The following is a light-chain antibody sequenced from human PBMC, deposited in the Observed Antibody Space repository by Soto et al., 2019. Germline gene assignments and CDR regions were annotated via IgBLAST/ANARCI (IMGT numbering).Light chain of an antibody. CDR2: TAT. V-gene: IGKV1-27*01. CDR3: QTYNRAPFT. CDR1: QDISNY. J-gene: IGKJ3*01. Sequence: DIQMTQSPSSLSASVGDRVTITCRASQDISNYLAWYQQKPGKVPELLIYTATTLQSGVQSRFSGSGSGTAFTLTICSLQPEDVATYYCQTYNRAPFTFGPGTKVDIK.